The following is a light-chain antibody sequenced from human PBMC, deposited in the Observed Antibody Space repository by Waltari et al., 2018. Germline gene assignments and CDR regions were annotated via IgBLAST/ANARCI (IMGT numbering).Light chain of an antibody. V-gene: IGKV1-39*01. CDR3: QQSLNIPLS. CDR2: AAS. J-gene: IGKJ4*01. Sequence: DIQMTQSPSSLSASVGDRVTITCRASQRINSFLNWYQQKPGKAPKFLIYAASSLQSGVPSRFSGSGSGTDYTLTISNPQPEDFATYYCQQSLNIPLSFGGGTKVEIK. CDR1: QRINSF.